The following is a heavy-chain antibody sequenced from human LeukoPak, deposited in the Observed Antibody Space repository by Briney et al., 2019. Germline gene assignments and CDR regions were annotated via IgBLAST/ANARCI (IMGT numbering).Heavy chain of an antibody. CDR1: GGTFSSYA. CDR2: IIPIFGTA. J-gene: IGHJ4*02. CDR3: AREVNDDYVWGSYRYTRGYFDY. V-gene: IGHV1-69*01. Sequence: GSSVKVSCKASGGTFSSYAISWVRQAPGQGLEWMGGIIPIFGTANYAQKFQGRVMITADESTSTAYMELSSLRSEDTAVYYCAREVNDDYVWGSYRYTRGYFDYWGQGTLVTVSS. D-gene: IGHD3-16*02.